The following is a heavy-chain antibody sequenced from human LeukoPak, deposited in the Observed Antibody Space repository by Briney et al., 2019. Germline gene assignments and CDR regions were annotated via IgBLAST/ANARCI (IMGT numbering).Heavy chain of an antibody. J-gene: IGHJ3*02. CDR3: TVVVTAISPNAFDI. CDR1: GYTFTSDY. D-gene: IGHD2-21*02. V-gene: IGHV1-46*04. CDR2: INPSGGST. Sequence: ASVKVSCKASGYTFTSDYMNWVRQAPGQGLEWLGIINPSGGSTSYAQKLQGRVTMTRDTSTSTVYMELGSLRPEDTAVYYCTVVVTAISPNAFDIWGQGTMVTVSS.